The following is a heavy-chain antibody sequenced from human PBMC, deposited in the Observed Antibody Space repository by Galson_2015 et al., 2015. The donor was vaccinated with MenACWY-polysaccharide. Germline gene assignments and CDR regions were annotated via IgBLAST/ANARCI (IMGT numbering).Heavy chain of an antibody. CDR2: ITQDGTEK. CDR3: SRDGNGHDS. V-gene: IGHV3-7*01. J-gene: IGHJ4*02. CDR1: PRTFIAVC. Sequence: RPPCNASPRTFIAVCLSGVRQAPGKCLWGGGNITQDGTEKHCVDSVQGRCTITRDNAKNSLYLQMSSLRAEDTAVYYCSRDGNGHDSWGQGTLVTVSS. D-gene: IGHD4-23*01.